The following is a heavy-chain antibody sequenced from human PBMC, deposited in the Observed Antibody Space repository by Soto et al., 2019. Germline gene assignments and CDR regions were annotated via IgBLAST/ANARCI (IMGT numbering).Heavy chain of an antibody. Sequence: GGSLRLSCAASGFTFSSYGMHWVRQAPGKGLEWVAVISYDGSNKYYADSVKGRFTISRDNSKNTLYLQMNSLRAEDTAVYYCAKDAHRGEYYYYYYMDVWGKGTTVTVSS. CDR1: GFTFSSYG. CDR3: AKDAHRGEYYYYYYMDV. J-gene: IGHJ6*03. D-gene: IGHD3-16*01. CDR2: ISYDGSNK. V-gene: IGHV3-30*18.